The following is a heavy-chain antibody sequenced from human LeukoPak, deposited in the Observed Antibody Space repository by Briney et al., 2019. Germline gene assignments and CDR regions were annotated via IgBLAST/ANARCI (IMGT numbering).Heavy chain of an antibody. D-gene: IGHD2-2*01. Sequence: GGSLRLSCAASGFPFSSYSMNWVRQAPGAGLERVSYISSSRTTSYSDSVTGRFTISRDNAKNSLYLQMNSLRAEDTAVYYCAKWERREDIVVVPAAIWGQGTLVTVSS. CDR3: AKWERREDIVVVPAAI. J-gene: IGHJ4*02. V-gene: IGHV3-48*01. CDR2: ISSSRTT. CDR1: GFPFSSYS.